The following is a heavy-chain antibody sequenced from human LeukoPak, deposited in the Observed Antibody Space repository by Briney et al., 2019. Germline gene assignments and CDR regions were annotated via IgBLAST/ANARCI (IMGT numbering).Heavy chain of an antibody. Sequence: SETLSLTCAVYGGSFSGYYWSWIRQPPGKGLEWIGEIHHSGSTNYNPSLKSRVTISLDTSKSPFSLKLSSVTAADTAVYYCARGPPRCQLLSSLRTRKFDPWGQGTLVTVSS. CDR2: IHHSGST. J-gene: IGHJ5*02. CDR1: GGSFSGYY. D-gene: IGHD2-2*01. CDR3: ARGPPRCQLLSSLRTRKFDP. V-gene: IGHV4-34*01.